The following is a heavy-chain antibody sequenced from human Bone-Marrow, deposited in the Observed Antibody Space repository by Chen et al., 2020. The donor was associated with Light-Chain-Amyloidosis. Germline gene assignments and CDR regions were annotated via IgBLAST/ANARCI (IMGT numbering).Heavy chain of an antibody. CDR1: SGSISSSSYY. V-gene: IGHV4-39*01. CDR3: ARLYCSGGSCRYYYYYMDV. Sequence: QLQLQESGPGLVKPSETLSLTCTVSSGSISSSSYYWGWIRQPPGKGLEWIGSIYYSGSTYYNPSLKSRVTISVDTSKNQFSLKLSSVTAADTAVYYCARLYCSGGSCRYYYYYMDVWGKGTTVTVSS. CDR2: IYYSGST. J-gene: IGHJ6*03. D-gene: IGHD2-15*01.